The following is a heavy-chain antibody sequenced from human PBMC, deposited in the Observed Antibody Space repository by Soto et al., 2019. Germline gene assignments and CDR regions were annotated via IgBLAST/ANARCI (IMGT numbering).Heavy chain of an antibody. Sequence: GASVKVSCKPSGYTFITYYLHWVRQAHGHGLEWMGWINHNTGATGYSQKLQGRVTMTRDTSISTAYMELTGLGQEDTAVYFFARGQGKSGPDFWGQGTLVT. CDR1: GYTFITYY. CDR3: ARGQGKSGPDF. V-gene: IGHV1-2*02. CDR2: INHNTGAT. J-gene: IGHJ4*02.